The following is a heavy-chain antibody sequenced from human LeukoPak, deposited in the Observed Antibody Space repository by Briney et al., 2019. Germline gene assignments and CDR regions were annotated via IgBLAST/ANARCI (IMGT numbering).Heavy chain of an antibody. D-gene: IGHD7-27*01. Sequence: ASVKVSCKVSGYTLTELSMHWVRQAPGKGLEWMGGFDPEDGETIYAQKFQGRVTITEVTSTDTAYMELSSLRSEDTAVYYCATVAWGFQHWGQGTLVTVSS. V-gene: IGHV1-24*01. CDR3: ATVAWGFQH. CDR2: FDPEDGET. J-gene: IGHJ1*01. CDR1: GYTLTELS.